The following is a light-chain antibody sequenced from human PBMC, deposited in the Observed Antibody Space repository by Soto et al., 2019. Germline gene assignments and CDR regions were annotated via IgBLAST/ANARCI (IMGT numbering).Light chain of an antibody. CDR2: DAS. V-gene: IGKV3-11*01. CDR3: QQRSNWPRT. Sequence: IVLTRSPATLSLSPGERATLSCRASQSVSSYLAWYQQKPGQAPRLLIYDASNRATGIPARFSGSGSGTDFTLTISSLETEDFAVYYCQQRSNWPRTFGQGTKV. CDR1: QSVSSY. J-gene: IGKJ1*01.